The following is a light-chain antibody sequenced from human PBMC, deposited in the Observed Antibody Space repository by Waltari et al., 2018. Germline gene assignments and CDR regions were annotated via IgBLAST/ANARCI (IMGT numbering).Light chain of an antibody. CDR3: CSYTGSPHVV. J-gene: IGLJ2*01. CDR1: SSDVGSYNL. CDR2: EVS. Sequence: QSALTQPASVAGSPGQSITIPCPGTSSDVGSYNLVSWYQQHPGRAPKLMIYEVSERPSGVSNRFSGSKSGNTASLTISGLQAEDEADYYCCSYTGSPHVVFGGGTKLTVL. V-gene: IGLV2-23*02.